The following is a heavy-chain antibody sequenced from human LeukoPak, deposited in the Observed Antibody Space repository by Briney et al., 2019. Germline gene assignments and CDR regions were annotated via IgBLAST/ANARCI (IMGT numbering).Heavy chain of an antibody. CDR2: ISSSSSYI. CDR3: ARAGLRSTEGYYFFYDMDV. CDR1: GFTFSSYW. D-gene: IGHD4-17*01. V-gene: IGHV3-21*06. J-gene: IGHJ6*03. Sequence: GGSLRLSCAASGFTFSSYWMHWVRQAPGKGLEWVSSISSSSSYIQYADSVKGRFTISRDNAKNSMYLQMNSLRAEDTAVYYWARAGLRSTEGYYFFYDMDVWGKGTTVTVSS.